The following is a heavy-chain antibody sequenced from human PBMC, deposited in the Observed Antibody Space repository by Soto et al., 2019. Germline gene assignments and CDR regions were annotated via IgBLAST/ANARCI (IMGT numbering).Heavy chain of an antibody. CDR3: ARSLLDEYSSSWRSAYYGMDV. D-gene: IGHD6-13*01. J-gene: IGHJ6*02. CDR2: INPNSGGT. CDR1: GFTFSAYY. Sequence: QVQLVQSGAEVKKPGASVKVSCKASGFTFSAYYLYWVRQAPRQGLEWIGWINPNSGGTNNAQQFQGRVTMTRDTSTSTVYMELSALIPDDTAVYYCARSLLDEYSSSWRSAYYGMDVWGQGTTVTVSS. V-gene: IGHV1-2*02.